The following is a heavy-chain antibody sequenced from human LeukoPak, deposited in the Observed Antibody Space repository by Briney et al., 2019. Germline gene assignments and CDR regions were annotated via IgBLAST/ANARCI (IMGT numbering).Heavy chain of an antibody. D-gene: IGHD5-12*01. CDR2: MNPNSGNT. J-gene: IGHJ3*01. CDR1: GNTFTTYD. Sequence: ASVKVSCKASGNTFTTYDINWVRQATGQGLEWMGWMNPNSGNTGYAQKFQGRVTMTRNTSITTAYMELGSLRFEDTAVYYCARAFSSGYHSYDAFDLWGQGTMVTVSS. V-gene: IGHV1-8*01. CDR3: ARAFSSGYHSYDAFDL.